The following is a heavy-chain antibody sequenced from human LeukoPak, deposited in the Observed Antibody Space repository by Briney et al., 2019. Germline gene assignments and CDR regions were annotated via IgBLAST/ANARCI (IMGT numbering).Heavy chain of an antibody. Sequence: SETLSPTCTVSSGSISSYYWSWIRQPPGKGLEWIGYIYYSGSTNYNPSLKSRVTISVDTSKNQFSLKLSSVTAADTALYYCAGESVNYDCFDPWGHGTLVTVSS. CDR2: IYYSGST. D-gene: IGHD1-7*01. V-gene: IGHV4-59*01. J-gene: IGHJ5*02. CDR3: AGESVNYDCFDP. CDR1: SGSISSYY.